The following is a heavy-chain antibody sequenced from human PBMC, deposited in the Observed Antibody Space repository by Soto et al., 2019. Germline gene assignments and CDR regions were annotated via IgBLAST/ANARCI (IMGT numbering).Heavy chain of an antibody. J-gene: IGHJ2*01. CDR3: ARDSRNSGWYDSGYFDL. CDR1: GGSISSGHYF. V-gene: IGHV4-30-2*01. D-gene: IGHD6-19*01. Sequence: QLQLQESGSGLVKPSQTLSLTCAVSGGSISSGHYFWSWIRQPPGKVLEWIGYIYHSGSTNYNQYLKRRVQPLVDSSKHQLSLKLSSVTAADTAVYYCARDSRNSGWYDSGYFDLWGRGTLVTVSS. CDR2: IYHSGST.